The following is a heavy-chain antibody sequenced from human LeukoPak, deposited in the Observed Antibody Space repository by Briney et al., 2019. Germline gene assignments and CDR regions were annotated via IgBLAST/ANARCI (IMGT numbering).Heavy chain of an antibody. V-gene: IGHV5-51*01. CDR1: GYSFTTYW. Sequence: GESLKIFCQGSGYSFTTYWIGWVRQMPGRGLEWMGIIYAGNSDTRYSPSFQGEVTISADKSISTAYLQWSSLKASDTAIYYCARHFVVDTSSPMDYWGQGNLVTVSS. CDR3: ARHFVVDTSSPMDY. J-gene: IGHJ4*02. D-gene: IGHD6-6*01. CDR2: IYAGNSDT.